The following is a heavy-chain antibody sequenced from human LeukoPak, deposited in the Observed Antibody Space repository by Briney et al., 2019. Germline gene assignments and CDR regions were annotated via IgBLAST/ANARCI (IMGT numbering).Heavy chain of an antibody. J-gene: IGHJ4*02. Sequence: GGSLRLSCAASGFTFSSYGMHWVRQAPGKGLEWVAVISFDGRNRYCADSVKGRFTISRDNFKNTLYLQMNSLRVEDTAVYYCAKVTSEYSYGPFDYWGQGTLVTVSS. CDR3: AKVTSEYSYGPFDY. CDR1: GFTFSSYG. D-gene: IGHD5-18*01. V-gene: IGHV3-30*18. CDR2: ISFDGRNR.